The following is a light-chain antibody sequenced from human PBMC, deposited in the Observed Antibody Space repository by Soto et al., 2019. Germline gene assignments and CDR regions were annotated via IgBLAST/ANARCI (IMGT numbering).Light chain of an antibody. V-gene: IGKV3D-15*02. Sequence: EIVMTQSPATLSVSPGERATLYCRASQSVSSDLAWYHQKPGQAPRLLIYGASTRATGIPARFSGSGSGTEFTLTVSRLEPEDFAVYYCQQYGSSPITFGRGTRLEIK. CDR3: QQYGSSPIT. CDR2: GAS. J-gene: IGKJ5*01. CDR1: QSVSSD.